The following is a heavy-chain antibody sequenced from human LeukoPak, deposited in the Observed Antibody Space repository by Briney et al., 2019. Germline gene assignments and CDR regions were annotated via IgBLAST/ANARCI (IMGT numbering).Heavy chain of an antibody. CDR1: GFTFSSYW. V-gene: IGHV3-7*01. J-gene: IGHJ5*02. CDR2: IKQDGSEK. CDR3: ARRGYYDSSGYNNWFDP. D-gene: IGHD3-22*01. Sequence: GGSLRLSCAASGFTFSSYWMSWVRQAPGKGLEWVANIKQDGSEKYYVDSVKGRFTISRDNAKNSLYLQMNSLRAEDTAVYYCARRGYYDSSGYNNWFDPWGQGTLVTVSS.